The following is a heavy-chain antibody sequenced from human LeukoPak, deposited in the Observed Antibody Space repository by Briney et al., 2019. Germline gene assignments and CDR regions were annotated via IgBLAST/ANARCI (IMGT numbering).Heavy chain of an antibody. J-gene: IGHJ5*02. D-gene: IGHD3-16*02. CDR3: AKTPSLWWFDP. CDR2: ISGSGGST. CDR1: GFTFNTYA. V-gene: IGHV3-23*01. Sequence: GGSLRVSCAASGFTFNTYAMSWVRQAPGNGLEWVSSISGSGGSTYYADSVKGRFTISRDNSNNTLYLQINSLRAEDTAVYYCAKTPSLWWFDPWGQGTLVTVSS.